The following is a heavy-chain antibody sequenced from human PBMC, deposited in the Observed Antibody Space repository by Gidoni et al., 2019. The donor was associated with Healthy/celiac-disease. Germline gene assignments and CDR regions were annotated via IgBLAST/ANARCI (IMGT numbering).Heavy chain of an antibody. D-gene: IGHD6-13*01. CDR1: GFTFSSYS. Sequence: EVQLVESGGGLVKPGGSLRLSCAASGFTFSSYSMNWVRQAPGKGLECVSSISSSSSYIYYADSVKGRFTISRDNAKNALSLQMNSLRAEDTAVYYCARDWSGQLALYYFDYWGQGTLVTVSS. V-gene: IGHV3-21*01. CDR2: ISSSSSYI. J-gene: IGHJ4*02. CDR3: ARDWSGQLALYYFDY.